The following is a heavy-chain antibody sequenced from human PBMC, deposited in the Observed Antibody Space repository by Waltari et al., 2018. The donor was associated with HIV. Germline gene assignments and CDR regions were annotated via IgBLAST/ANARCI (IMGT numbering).Heavy chain of an antibody. CDR3: AKFRGSGSDY. Sequence: EVQLLESGGGLVQPVGSLRLSCAASGFTFEGYAMTWVRLAPGKGLEWVAGIRGSGGSTFYADSVKGRFAISRDNSKNTLYLQMNTLRAEDTAVYYCAKFRGSGSDYWGQGAQVTVSS. D-gene: IGHD3-10*01. J-gene: IGHJ4*02. V-gene: IGHV3-23*01. CDR1: GFTFEGYA. CDR2: IRGSGGST.